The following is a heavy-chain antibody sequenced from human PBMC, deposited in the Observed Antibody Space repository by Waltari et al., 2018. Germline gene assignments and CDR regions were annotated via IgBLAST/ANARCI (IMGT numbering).Heavy chain of an antibody. J-gene: IGHJ4*02. V-gene: IGHV4-38-2*02. CDR1: GYSLTSGYY. D-gene: IGHD6-13*01. Sequence: QVQLQESGPGLVKPSETLSLTCTVSGYSLTSGYYWGCIRQPPGKGLEWIGSIYHSGNTYYNPSLKGRLTISVDTSKNQFSLRLSSVTAADTAVYYCARAPMSGAATGTFDFWGLGSLVTVSP. CDR2: IYHSGNT. CDR3: ARAPMSGAATGTFDF.